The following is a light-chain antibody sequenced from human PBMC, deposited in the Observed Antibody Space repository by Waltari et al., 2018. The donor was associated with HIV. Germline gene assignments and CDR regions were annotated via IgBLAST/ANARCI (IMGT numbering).Light chain of an antibody. J-gene: IGKJ4*01. V-gene: IGKV3-15*01. CDR2: GAS. CDR1: QSVSSK. CDR3: QQYNNWPLT. Sequence: EIVMTQSPATLSVAPGERATVSCRASQSVSSKLAWYQQKPGQAPRLLIYGASTRATGIPARFSGGGSGTEFTLTISSLQSEDFAVYYCQQYNNWPLTFGGGTRVEI.